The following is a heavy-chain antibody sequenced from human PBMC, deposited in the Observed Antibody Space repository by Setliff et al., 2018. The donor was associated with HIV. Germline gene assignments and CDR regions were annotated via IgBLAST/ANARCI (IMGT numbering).Heavy chain of an antibody. V-gene: IGHV1-18*01. CDR1: GYTFISHG. CDR3: ARDIGYCDGGSCPGFDY. J-gene: IGHJ4*02. CDR2: ISTYNANT. D-gene: IGHD2-15*01. Sequence: ASVKVSCKASGYTFISHGFSWVRQAPGQGLEWMGWISTYNANTNYARKLQGRVTMTTDTSTSTAYMELRSLRSDDTAAYYCARDIGYCDGGSCPGFDYWGQGTLVTVSS.